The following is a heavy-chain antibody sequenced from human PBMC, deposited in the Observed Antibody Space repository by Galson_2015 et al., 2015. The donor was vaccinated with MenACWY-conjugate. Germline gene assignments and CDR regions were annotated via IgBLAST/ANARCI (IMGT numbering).Heavy chain of an antibody. CDR2: IYTGGST. J-gene: IGHJ6*02. V-gene: IGHV3-53*01. Sequence: SLRLSCAASGFTVSGNYMSWVRQAPGKGLEWVSVIYTGGSTYYAESVKGRFTISRDNSKNTLYLQMNSLRAEDTAVYYCARDRGQPRGGGYYGMDVWGQGTTVTVSS. D-gene: IGHD3-10*01. CDR3: ARDRGQPRGGGYYGMDV. CDR1: GFTVSGNY.